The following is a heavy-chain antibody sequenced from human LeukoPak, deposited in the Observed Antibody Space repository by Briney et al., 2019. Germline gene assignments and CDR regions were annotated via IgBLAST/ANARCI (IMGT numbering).Heavy chain of an antibody. CDR3: AREQTGYRPPQLVRYYYMDV. V-gene: IGHV3-21*01. Sequence: GGSLRLSCAASGFTFITYNMNWVRQAPGKGLEWVSSISSSGDYIYYTDSVKGRFTISRENAKNSLYLQMNSLRAEDTAVYYCAREQTGYRPPQLVRYYYMDVWGKGTTVTVSS. J-gene: IGHJ6*03. D-gene: IGHD1-1*01. CDR1: GFTFITYN. CDR2: ISSSGDYI.